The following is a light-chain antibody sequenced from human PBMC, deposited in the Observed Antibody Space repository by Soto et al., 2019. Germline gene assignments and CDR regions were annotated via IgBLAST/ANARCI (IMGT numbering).Light chain of an antibody. J-gene: IGLJ1*01. V-gene: IGLV2-14*01. CDR2: DVS. CDR3: SSYTTSITYV. Sequence: QSALTQPASVSGSPGQSITISCTGTSSDVGVYNYVSWYQQHPGKAPKLMIYDVSYRPPGVSNRFSGSKSGNTASLTISGLQAEDEADYSCSSYTTSITYVFGTGTKLTVL. CDR1: SSDVGVYNY.